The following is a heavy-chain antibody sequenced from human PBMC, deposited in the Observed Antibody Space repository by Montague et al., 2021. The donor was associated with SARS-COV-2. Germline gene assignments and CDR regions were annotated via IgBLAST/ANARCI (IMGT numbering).Heavy chain of an antibody. J-gene: IGHJ4*02. CDR3: ARIGDGHNKHPGY. V-gene: IGHV4-34*01. D-gene: IGHD5-24*01. Sequence: SETLSLTCAVYVGSFSGHYWSWIRQPPGKRLEWIVEINHGGSTTYNPSLRSRVTISVDTSKNQFSLKLTTITAADTAVYYCARIGDGHNKHPGYWGQGTRVTVSS. CDR2: INHGGST. CDR1: VGSFSGHY.